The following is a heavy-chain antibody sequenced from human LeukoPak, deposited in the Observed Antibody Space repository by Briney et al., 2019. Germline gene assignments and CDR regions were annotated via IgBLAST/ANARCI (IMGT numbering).Heavy chain of an antibody. V-gene: IGHV1-18*01. D-gene: IGHD2-2*02. CDR3: ARGRYCSSTSCYKVSYYYMDV. CDR1: GYTFTSYG. Sequence: ASVEVSCKASGYTFTSYGISWVRQAPGQGLEWMGWISTYNGNTNYAQKLQGRVTMTTDTSTSTAYMELRSLRSDDTAVYYCARGRYCSSTSCYKVSYYYMDVWGKGTTVTVSS. CDR2: ISTYNGNT. J-gene: IGHJ6*03.